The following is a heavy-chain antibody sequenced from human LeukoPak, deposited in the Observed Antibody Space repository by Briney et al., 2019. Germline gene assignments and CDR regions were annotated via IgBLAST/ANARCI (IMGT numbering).Heavy chain of an antibody. J-gene: IGHJ5*02. D-gene: IGHD6-13*01. V-gene: IGHV4-59*01. CDR1: GGSISSYY. Sequence: SETLSLTCTVSGGSISSYYWSWIRQPPGKRLEWIGYIYYSGSTNYNPSLKSRVTISVDTSKNQFSLKLSSVTAADTAVYYCARGGIAAALNWLDPWGQGTLVTVSS. CDR2: IYYSGST. CDR3: ARGGIAAALNWLDP.